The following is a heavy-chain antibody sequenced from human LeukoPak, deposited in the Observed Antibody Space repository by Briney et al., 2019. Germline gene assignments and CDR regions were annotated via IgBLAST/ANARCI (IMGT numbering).Heavy chain of an antibody. Sequence: GGSLRLSCAASGFTVSSNYMTWVRQAPGKGLEWVSVIYSGGSTYYADSVKGRFTISRDNSKNTLYLQMNSLRAEDTAVYYCARGGGAGLFYYFDYWGQGTLVTVSS. CDR2: IYSGGST. V-gene: IGHV3-66*01. J-gene: IGHJ4*02. CDR1: GFTVSSNY. D-gene: IGHD2-21*01. CDR3: ARGGGAGLFYYFDY.